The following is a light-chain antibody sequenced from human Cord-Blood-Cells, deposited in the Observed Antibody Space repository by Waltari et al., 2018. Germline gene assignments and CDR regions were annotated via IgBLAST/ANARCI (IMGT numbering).Light chain of an antibody. V-gene: IGLV2-18*02. CDR1: R. Sequence: RVSWYQQPPATAPKLMIYEVSNRPSGVPDRFSGSKSGNTASLTISGLQAEEEADYYCSSYTSSSTVVFGGGSKLTVL. J-gene: IGLJ2*01. CDR3: SSYTSSSTVV. CDR2: EVS.